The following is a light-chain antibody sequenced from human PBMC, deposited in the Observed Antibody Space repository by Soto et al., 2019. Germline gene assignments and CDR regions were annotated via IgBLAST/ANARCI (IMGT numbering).Light chain of an antibody. Sequence: DIVLTQSPANLPLSPGERATLSCRASQSVSSYLAWYQQKPGQDPRLLIYDESNRATGIKARFSGSGSGTDFTLTIRRMEPEDFAVYYCQQYGSSQIPLGPGKRLELK. CDR1: QSVSSY. J-gene: IGKJ5*01. V-gene: IGKV3-20*01. CDR2: DES. CDR3: QQYGSSQIP.